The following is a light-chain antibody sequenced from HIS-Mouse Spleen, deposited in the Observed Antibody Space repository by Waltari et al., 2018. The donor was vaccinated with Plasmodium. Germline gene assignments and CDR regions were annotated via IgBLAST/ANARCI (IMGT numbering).Light chain of an antibody. J-gene: IGKJ2*01. CDR2: GAS. Sequence: EIVMTQSPATLSVSPGERATLSCRASQSVSSNLAWYQQKPGQAPRLLIYGASTRATGIPARFSGSASVTEFTLTISSLQSEDFAVYYCQQYNNWPPAYTFGQGTKLEIK. CDR3: QQYNNWPPAYT. CDR1: QSVSSN. V-gene: IGKV3-15*01.